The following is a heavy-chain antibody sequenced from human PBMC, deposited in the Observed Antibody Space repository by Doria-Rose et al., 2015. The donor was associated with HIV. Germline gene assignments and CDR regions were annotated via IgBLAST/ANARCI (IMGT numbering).Heavy chain of an antibody. J-gene: IGHJ4*02. V-gene: IGHV4-59*01. Sequence: QVQLQESGPGLVKPSETLSLTCSVSGGSISHYYWSWIRQPPGKGLEYIGDIFYTGSTNYSPSLKSRVSISIDTSKNKFSLRLSSVTAADTVVYYCARVLSGTYDYWGQGTLVTVSS. CDR3: ARVLSGTYDY. CDR2: IFYTGST. D-gene: IGHD1-26*01. CDR1: GGSISHYY.